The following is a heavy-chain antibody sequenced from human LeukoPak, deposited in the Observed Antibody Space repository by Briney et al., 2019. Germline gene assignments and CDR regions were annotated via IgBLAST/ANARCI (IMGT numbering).Heavy chain of an antibody. Sequence: GGSLRLSCAASGFTFSSYAMHWVRQAPGKGLEWVAVISYDGSNKYYADSVKGRFTISRDNSKNTLYLQVNSLRAEDTAVYYCARDYYDSSGYRFDYWGQGTLVTVSS. CDR3: ARDYYDSSGYRFDY. CDR1: GFTFSSYA. V-gene: IGHV3-30*01. CDR2: ISYDGSNK. D-gene: IGHD3-22*01. J-gene: IGHJ4*02.